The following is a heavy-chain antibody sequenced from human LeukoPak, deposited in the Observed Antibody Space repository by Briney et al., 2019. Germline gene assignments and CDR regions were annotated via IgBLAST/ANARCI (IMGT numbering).Heavy chain of an antibody. CDR1: GFRFSNFA. Sequence: PGGSLRLSCAASGFRFSNFAMSWVRQAPGKGLEWVSAISESGASTYYADSVKGRFTISRDNFKNTLYLQLNSLRAEDTAVYFCAKRGKGYCSSPSCATDYWGQGTLVTVSS. V-gene: IGHV3-23*01. J-gene: IGHJ4*02. CDR2: ISESGAST. D-gene: IGHD2-2*01. CDR3: AKRGKGYCSSPSCATDY.